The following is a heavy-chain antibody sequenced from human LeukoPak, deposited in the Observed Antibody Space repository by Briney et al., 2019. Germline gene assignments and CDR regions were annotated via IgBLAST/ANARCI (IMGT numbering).Heavy chain of an antibody. CDR1: GYTFTGYY. CDR3: ASSISKVAGRDY. J-gene: IGHJ4*02. CDR2: ISYDGSNK. Sequence: SCKASGYTFTGYYMHWVRQAPGKGLEWVAVISYDGSNKYYADSVKGRFTISRDNSKNTLYLQMNSLRAEDTAVYYCASSISKVAGRDYWGQGTLVTVSS. V-gene: IGHV3-30-3*01. D-gene: IGHD6-19*01.